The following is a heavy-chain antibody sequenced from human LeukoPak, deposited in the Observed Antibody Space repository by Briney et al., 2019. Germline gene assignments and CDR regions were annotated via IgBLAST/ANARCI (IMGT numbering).Heavy chain of an antibody. Sequence: GASVKVSCKASGGTFSRYAISWVRQAPGQGLEWMGGIIPIFGTANYAQKFRGRVTITADESTSTAYMELSSLRSEDTAVYYCARAYDFWSGYYTDDAFDIWGQGTMVTVSS. D-gene: IGHD3-3*01. CDR1: GGTFSRYA. CDR3: ARAYDFWSGYYTDDAFDI. J-gene: IGHJ3*02. CDR2: IIPIFGTA. V-gene: IGHV1-69*13.